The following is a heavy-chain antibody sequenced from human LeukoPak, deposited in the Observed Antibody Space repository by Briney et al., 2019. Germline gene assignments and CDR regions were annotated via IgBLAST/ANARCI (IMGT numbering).Heavy chain of an antibody. CDR1: GGSISNYY. J-gene: IGHJ4*02. CDR3: ARFGITVVRGGKYYFDY. Sequence: SETLSLTCTVSGGSISNYYWSWIQQPPGKGLEWIGHIYYSGATKYNPSLKSRITISVDTSKNQFSLMLSSVTAADTAVYYCARFGITVVRGGKYYFDYWGQGTLVTVSS. CDR2: IYYSGAT. V-gene: IGHV4-59*08. D-gene: IGHD3-10*01.